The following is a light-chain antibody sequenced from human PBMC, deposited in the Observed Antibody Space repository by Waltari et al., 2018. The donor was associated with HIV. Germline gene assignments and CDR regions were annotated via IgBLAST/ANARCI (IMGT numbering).Light chain of an antibody. CDR3: QQYGSSPT. CDR1: QSVSSTY. V-gene: IGKV3D-20*01. J-gene: IGKJ5*01. Sequence: EIVLTQFPATLSLSPGERATLSCGASQSVSSTYLAWYQQKPGRAPRLLIYDASSRATGIPDRFSGSVSGTDFTLTISRLEPEDFAVYYCQQYGSSPTFGLGTRLE. CDR2: DAS.